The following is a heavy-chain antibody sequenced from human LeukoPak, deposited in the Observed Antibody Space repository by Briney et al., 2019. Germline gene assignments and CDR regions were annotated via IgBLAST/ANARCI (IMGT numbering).Heavy chain of an antibody. CDR3: ARGGPLARTTDY. CDR1: GFTFSSYW. Sequence: GGSLRLSCAASGFTFSSYWMHWVRQAPGKGLVWVSHINTDGSSTTYADSVKGRFTISRDNAKKTLYLQMNSLRAEDTAVYYCARGGPLARTTDYWGQGTLVTVSS. CDR2: INTDGSST. J-gene: IGHJ4*02. V-gene: IGHV3-74*01. D-gene: IGHD1-1*01.